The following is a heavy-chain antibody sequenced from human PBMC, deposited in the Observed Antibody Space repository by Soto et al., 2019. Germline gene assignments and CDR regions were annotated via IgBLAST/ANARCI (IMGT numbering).Heavy chain of an antibody. CDR1: GYTFTLYT. V-gene: IGHV1-3*01. D-gene: IGHD5-12*01. J-gene: IGHJ3*02. Sequence: QVQLVQSGAQVKKPGASVKVSCKASGYTFTLYTIHWVRQAPGQRLEWMGWIHAGNGYTKYSQNFQGRVTITRDTSASTVYMEMSSLTSEDTGVFSCARVQYSGNDLMLAFDIWGQGTTVTVSS. CDR3: ARVQYSGNDLMLAFDI. CDR2: IHAGNGYT.